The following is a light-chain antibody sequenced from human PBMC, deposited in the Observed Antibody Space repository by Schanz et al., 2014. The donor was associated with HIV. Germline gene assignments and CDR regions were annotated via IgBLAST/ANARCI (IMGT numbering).Light chain of an antibody. CDR3: SSYGGGDTLL. CDR1: RNDVGTYNL. J-gene: IGLJ3*02. Sequence: QSALTQPASVSGSPGQSITISCTGTRNDVGTYNLVSWYQQHPGKAPQLMIYEVTKRPSGVPDRFSGSKSGNTASLTVSGLQADDEADYYCSSYGGGDTLLFGGGTKLTVL. V-gene: IGLV2-23*02. CDR2: EVT.